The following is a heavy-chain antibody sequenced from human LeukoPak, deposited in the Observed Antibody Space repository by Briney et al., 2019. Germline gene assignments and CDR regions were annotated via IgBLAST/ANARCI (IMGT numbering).Heavy chain of an antibody. Sequence: GGSLRLSCAASGFTFSSYWMSWVRQAPGKGLEWVANIKQDGSEKYYVDSVKGRFTISRDNAKNSLYLQMNSLRAEDTAVYYCARSSVLRYFDWLSGHWFDPWGQGTLVTVSS. CDR3: ARSSVLRYFDWLSGHWFDP. CDR1: GFTFSSYW. V-gene: IGHV3-7*01. CDR2: IKQDGSEK. D-gene: IGHD3-9*01. J-gene: IGHJ5*02.